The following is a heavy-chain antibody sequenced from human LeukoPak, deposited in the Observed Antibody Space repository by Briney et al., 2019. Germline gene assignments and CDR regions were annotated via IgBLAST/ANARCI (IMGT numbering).Heavy chain of an antibody. Sequence: GRSLRLSCAASGFTFSSYAMHWVRQAPGKGLEWVAVISYDGSNKYYADSVKGRFTISRDNSKNTLCLQMNSLRAEDTAVYYCARDSNIVPSVGPYYYYGMDVWGQGTTVTVSS. V-gene: IGHV3-30-3*01. CDR3: ARDSNIVPSVGPYYYYGMDV. CDR2: ISYDGSNK. D-gene: IGHD2/OR15-2a*01. J-gene: IGHJ6*02. CDR1: GFTFSSYA.